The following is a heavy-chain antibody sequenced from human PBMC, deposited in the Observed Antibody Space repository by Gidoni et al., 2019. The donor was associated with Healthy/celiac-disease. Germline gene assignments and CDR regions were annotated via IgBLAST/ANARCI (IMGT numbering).Heavy chain of an antibody. CDR2: ISYDGSNK. V-gene: IGHV3-30*18. D-gene: IGHD2-8*01. J-gene: IGHJ6*02. CDR1: GFPFSSSG. CDR3: AKFEVLVHGMDV. Sequence: QVQLVEAGGGVVKPGGSLSLSCAPSGFPFSSSGMHGVRQAPGKGLEWVAVISYDGSNKYYADSVKGRFTISRDNSKNTLYLQMNSLRAEDTAVYYCAKFEVLVHGMDVWGQGTTVTVSS.